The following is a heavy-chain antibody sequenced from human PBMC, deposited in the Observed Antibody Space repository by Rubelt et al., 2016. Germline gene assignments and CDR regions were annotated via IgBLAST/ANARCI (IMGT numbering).Heavy chain of an antibody. D-gene: IGHD2-2*01. V-gene: IGHV3-48*04. CDR1: GFTVSSSY. J-gene: IGHJ4*02. CDR3: ASDRVG. CDR2: ITSGSDII. Sequence: EVQVVESGGGSVQPGGSLRLSCAASGFTVSSSYMSWVRQAPGKGLEWRSYITSGSDIIHYADSVKGRPTIPRDNVKKSLYLPMNCLRVEDTAVYYCASDRVGWGQGTLVTVSS.